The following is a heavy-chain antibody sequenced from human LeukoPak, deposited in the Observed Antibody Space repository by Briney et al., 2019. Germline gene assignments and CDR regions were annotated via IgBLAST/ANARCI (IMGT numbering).Heavy chain of an antibody. CDR3: TREADPAFSASSSPDF. J-gene: IGHJ4*02. CDR1: GFGFSNFW. CDR2: IKTDGSIT. Sequence: GGSPRLSCAASGFGFSNFWMHWVRQAPGKGLEWVSRIKTDGSITAYADSVKGRFTISRDNAKNTLYLHMHSLKGEDTATYFCTREADPAFSASSSPDFWGQGTPVTVS. V-gene: IGHV3-74*01. D-gene: IGHD6-6*01.